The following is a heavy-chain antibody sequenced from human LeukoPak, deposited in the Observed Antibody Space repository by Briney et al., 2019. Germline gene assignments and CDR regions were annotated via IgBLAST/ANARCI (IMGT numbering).Heavy chain of an antibody. V-gene: IGHV4-59*08. J-gene: IGHJ5*02. CDR2: IYYSGST. CDR1: GGSISSYY. D-gene: IGHD4-23*01. CDR3: ATSYDGKTAPYDL. Sequence: PSETLSLTCTVSGGSISSYYWSWIRQPPGKGLEWIGYIYYSGSTNYNPSLKSRVTMSVDTSKNQLSMELRFLTAADTAVYYCATSYDGKTAPYDLWGHGTLVTVSS.